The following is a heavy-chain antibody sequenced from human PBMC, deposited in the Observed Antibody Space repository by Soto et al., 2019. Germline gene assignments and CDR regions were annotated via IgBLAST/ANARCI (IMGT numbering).Heavy chain of an antibody. CDR1: GFTFDDYA. Sequence: GGSLRLSCAASGFTFDDYAMHWVRQAPGKGLEWVSLISWDGGSTYYADSVKGRFTISRDNSKNSLYLQMNSLRAEDTALYYCAKDGCSSTSCPSDYYYYYGMDVWRQGTTVTVSS. CDR3: AKDGCSSTSCPSDYYYYYGMDV. CDR2: ISWDGGST. V-gene: IGHV3-43D*04. J-gene: IGHJ6*02. D-gene: IGHD2-2*01.